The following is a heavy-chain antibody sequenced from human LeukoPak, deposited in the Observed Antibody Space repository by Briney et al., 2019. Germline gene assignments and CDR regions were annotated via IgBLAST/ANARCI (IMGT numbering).Heavy chain of an antibody. V-gene: IGHV4-59*08. CDR3: ARQPPYYDFWSGYYKDGYYYYGMDV. Sequence: SETLSLTCTVSGGSISSYYWSWIRQPPGKGLEWIGYIYYSGSTNYNPSFKSRVTISVDTSKNQFSLKLSSVTAADTAVYYCARQPPYYDFWSGYYKDGYYYYGMDVWGQGTTVTVSS. CDR1: GGSISSYY. D-gene: IGHD3-3*01. CDR2: IYYSGST. J-gene: IGHJ6*02.